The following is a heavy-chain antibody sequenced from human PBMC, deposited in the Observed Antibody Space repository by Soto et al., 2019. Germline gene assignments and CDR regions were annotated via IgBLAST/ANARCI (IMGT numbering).Heavy chain of an antibody. CDR1: GYTFTGYY. CDR2: INPNSGGT. Sequence: ASVKVSCKASGYTFTGYYMHWVRQAPGQGLEWMGWINPNSGGTNYAQKFQGWVTMTRDTSISTAYMELSRLRADDTAGYYCAREEGIAAAGTYYYYGMDVWGQGTTVTVSS. D-gene: IGHD6-13*01. J-gene: IGHJ6*02. V-gene: IGHV1-2*04. CDR3: AREEGIAAAGTYYYYGMDV.